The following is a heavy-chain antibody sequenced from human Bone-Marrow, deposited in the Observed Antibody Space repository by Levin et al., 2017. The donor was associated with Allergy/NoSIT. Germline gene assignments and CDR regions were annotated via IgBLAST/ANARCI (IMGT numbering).Heavy chain of an antibody. CDR2: ISYEGSDK. Sequence: GGSLRLSCAASGFTFSSYAMHWVRQAPGKGLEWVALISYEGSDKHYAESVKGRFTISRDNSKNTLYLQMNSLTIEDTAVYYWARNRMAAADTSDYGGQGTRVTVSS. D-gene: IGHD6-25*01. V-gene: IGHV3-30-3*01. CDR1: GFTFSSYA. J-gene: IGHJ4*02. CDR3: ARNRMAAADTSDY.